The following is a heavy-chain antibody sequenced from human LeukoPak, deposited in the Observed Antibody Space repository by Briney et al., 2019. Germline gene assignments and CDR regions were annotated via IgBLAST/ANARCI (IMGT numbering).Heavy chain of an antibody. D-gene: IGHD2-2*01. V-gene: IGHV1-18*01. Sequence: ASVKVSCEASGYTFTSYGISWVRQAPGQGLEWMGWISAYNGNTNYAQKLQGRVTMTTDTSTSTAYMELRSLRSDDTAVYYCARVPAAKNYFDYWGQGTLVTVSS. J-gene: IGHJ4*02. CDR1: GYTFTSYG. CDR3: ARVPAAKNYFDY. CDR2: ISAYNGNT.